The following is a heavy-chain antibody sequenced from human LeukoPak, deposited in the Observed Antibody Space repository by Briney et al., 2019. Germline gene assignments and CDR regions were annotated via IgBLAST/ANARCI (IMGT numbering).Heavy chain of an antibody. J-gene: IGHJ3*02. V-gene: IGHV1-46*01. CDR3: ARDIWYYYDSSGYQGAFDI. D-gene: IGHD3-22*01. CDR1: GYTFTSYY. CDR2: INPSGGST. Sequence: ASVKVSCKASGYTFTSYYMHWVRQAPGQGLEWMGIINPSGGSTSYAQKFQGRVTMTRDTSTSTVYMELSSLRSEDTAVYYCARDIWYYYDSSGYQGAFDIWGQGTMVTVSS.